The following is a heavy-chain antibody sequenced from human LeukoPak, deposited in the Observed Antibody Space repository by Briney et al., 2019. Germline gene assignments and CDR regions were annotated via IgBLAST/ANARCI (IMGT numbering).Heavy chain of an antibody. CDR2: IIPIFGTA. J-gene: IGHJ3*02. CDR3: ARSDGYNLPGAFDI. D-gene: IGHD5-24*01. V-gene: IGHV1-69*05. CDR1: GGTFSSYA. Sequence: GASVKVSRKASGGTFSSYAISWVRQAPGQGLEWMGGIIPIFGTANYAQKFQGRVTITTDESTSTAYMELSSLRSEDTAVYYCARSDGYNLPGAFDIWGQGTMVTVSS.